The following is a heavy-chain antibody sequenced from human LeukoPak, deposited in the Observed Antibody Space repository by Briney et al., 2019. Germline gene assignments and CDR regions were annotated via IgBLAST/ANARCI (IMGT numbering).Heavy chain of an antibody. CDR1: GFTFSSYS. CDR2: ISSSSSYI. CDR3: ATSPVYSYGHPYYFDY. J-gene: IGHJ4*02. Sequence: GGSLRLSCAGSGFTFSSYSMNWVRQAPGKGLECVSCISSSSSYIYYAYSVNGRFTISRDNAKNPLYLQMNSLRAEDTAVYYCATSPVYSYGHPYYFDYWGQGTLVTVSS. D-gene: IGHD5-18*01. V-gene: IGHV3-21*01.